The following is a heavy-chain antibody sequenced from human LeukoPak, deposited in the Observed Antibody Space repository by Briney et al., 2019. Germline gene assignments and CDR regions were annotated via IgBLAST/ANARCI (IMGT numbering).Heavy chain of an antibody. D-gene: IGHD2-2*01. Sequence: SETLSLTCAVYGGSFSGYYWSWIRQPPGKGLEWIGEINHSGSTNYNPSLKSRVTISVDTSKNQFSLKLSSATAADTAVYYCARRRGYCSSTSCYQRVYYFDYWGQGTLVTVSS. CDR1: GGSFSGYY. CDR2: INHSGST. CDR3: ARRRGYCSSTSCYQRVYYFDY. V-gene: IGHV4-34*01. J-gene: IGHJ4*02.